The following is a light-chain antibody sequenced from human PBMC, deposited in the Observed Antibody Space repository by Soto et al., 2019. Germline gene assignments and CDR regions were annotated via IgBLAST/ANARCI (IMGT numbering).Light chain of an antibody. CDR3: QQYGSLSWT. CDR1: QSVSSNY. CDR2: GAS. J-gene: IGKJ1*01. V-gene: IGKV3-20*01. Sequence: DIVLTQSPGTLSLSPGERATLSCMASQSVSSNYLAWYQQKPGQAPRLLIYGASTRATGVPDRFSGSGSGTDFTLTISRLEPEDFAVYHCQQYGSLSWTFGQGTKVDI.